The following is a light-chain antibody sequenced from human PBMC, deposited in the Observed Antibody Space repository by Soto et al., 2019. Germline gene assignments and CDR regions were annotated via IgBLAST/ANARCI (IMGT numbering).Light chain of an antibody. CDR1: SRDVGNYKY. CDR2: EVS. CDR3: FSYTSSGPHV. V-gene: IGLV2-14*01. J-gene: IGLJ1*01. Sequence: LPHPASGSGSPGNSITISCTGTSRDVGNYKYVSWYQQHPGKAPKLMIYEVSNRPSGVSNRFSGSKSGNTASLTISGLQAEDETDYYCFSYTSSGPHVFGTGTKVTVL.